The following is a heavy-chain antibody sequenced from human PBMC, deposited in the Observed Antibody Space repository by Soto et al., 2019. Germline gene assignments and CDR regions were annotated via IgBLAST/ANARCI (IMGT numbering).Heavy chain of an antibody. D-gene: IGHD7-27*01. CDR1: GGSVSSADWN. CDR3: TRGPSGDKVDF. CDR2: IYEGGRT. V-gene: IGHV4-30-4*08. J-gene: IGHJ4*02. Sequence: QVQLQEAGPGLVKPSQTLSLTCTVSGGSVSSADWNWSWIRQTPGTGLEWIGHIYEGGRTYSNPSLMSRATISLDTSKNLFSLNLKSVTAADTAVYYCTRGPSGDKVDFWGQGLLVSVSS.